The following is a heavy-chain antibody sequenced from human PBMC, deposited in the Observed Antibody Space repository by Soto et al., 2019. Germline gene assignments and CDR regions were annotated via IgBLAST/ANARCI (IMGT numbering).Heavy chain of an antibody. J-gene: IGHJ4*02. D-gene: IGHD1-1*01. CDR3: LSFWTDS. CDR1: GFTFTNYW. V-gene: IGHV3-7*03. CDR2: IKEDGSEM. Sequence: EVKMVGSGGGLVQPGGSLRLSCAASGFTFTNYWMNWVRQAPGKGLEWVANIKEDGSEMNYVDSVKGRFTISRDNAKNSVYLQMNSLRAEDTAVYYCLSFWTDSWGQGTLVPVSS.